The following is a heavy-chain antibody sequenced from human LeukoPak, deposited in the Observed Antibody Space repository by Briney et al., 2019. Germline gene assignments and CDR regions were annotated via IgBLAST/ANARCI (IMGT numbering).Heavy chain of an antibody. J-gene: IGHJ4*02. D-gene: IGHD5-24*01. CDR3: ARDEDGPGALIEY. CDR1: GFTFSSYW. Sequence: GGSLRLSCAASGFTFSSYWMQWVRQVPGKGLVGVSRINNDGSGTTYADSVKGRFTISRDNAKNTLSLQMNSLRDEDTAVYYCARDEDGPGALIEYWGQGALVTVS. V-gene: IGHV3-74*01. CDR2: INNDGSGT.